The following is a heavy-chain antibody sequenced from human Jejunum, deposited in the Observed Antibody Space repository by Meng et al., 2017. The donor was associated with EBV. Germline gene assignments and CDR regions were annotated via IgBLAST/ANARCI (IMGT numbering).Heavy chain of an antibody. J-gene: IGHJ4*02. V-gene: IGHV2-5*02. CDR2: TYWDADK. D-gene: IGHD5-24*01. CDR1: GFSLSTSGVG. Sequence: TLKESGPTLVKPTQTLTLTCTFSGFSLSTSGVGVAWFRQPPGKALEWLALTYWDADKRYNPSLRDRLSITKDTSKNQVVLTMTNMDPVDTATYFCAHRGYNFAFDYWGQGALVTVSS. CDR3: AHRGYNFAFDY.